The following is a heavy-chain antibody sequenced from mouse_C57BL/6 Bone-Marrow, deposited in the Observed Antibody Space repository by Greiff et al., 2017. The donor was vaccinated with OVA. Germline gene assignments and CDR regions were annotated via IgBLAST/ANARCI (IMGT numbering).Heavy chain of an antibody. J-gene: IGHJ2*01. CDR1: GFNIKDYY. D-gene: IGHD4-1*01. Sequence: VQLQQSGAELVKPGASVKLSCTASGFNIKDYYMHWVKQRTEQGLEWVGRINPEAGETKSAPKLQGKVTITRDASTNTAYLQLNSLTAEDTAVYYCACWDGDYWGQGTTLTVSS. V-gene: IGHV14-2*01. CDR3: ACWDGDY. CDR2: INPEAGET.